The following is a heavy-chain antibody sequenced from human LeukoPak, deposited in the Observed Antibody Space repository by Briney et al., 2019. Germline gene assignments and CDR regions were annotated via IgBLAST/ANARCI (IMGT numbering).Heavy chain of an antibody. Sequence: SETLSLTCTVSGGSVSSYYWSWIRQPPGKGLEWIGYIYYSGSTNYNPSLKSRVTISVDTSKNQFSLKLSSVTAADTAVYYCARGKQSVVVTATAFDYWGQGTLVTVSS. J-gene: IGHJ4*02. V-gene: IGHV4-59*02. D-gene: IGHD2-21*02. CDR1: GGSVSSYY. CDR2: IYYSGST. CDR3: ARGKQSVVVTATAFDY.